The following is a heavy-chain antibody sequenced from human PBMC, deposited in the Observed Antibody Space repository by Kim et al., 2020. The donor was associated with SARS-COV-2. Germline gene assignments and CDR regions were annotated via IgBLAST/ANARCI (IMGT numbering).Heavy chain of an antibody. CDR2: IYYSGST. CDR3: ARTPTYYYGSGSYSWAFDY. D-gene: IGHD3-10*01. J-gene: IGHJ4*02. CDR1: GGSISSYY. Sequence: SETLSLTCTVSGGSISSYYWSWIRQPPGKGLEWIGYIYYSGSTNYNPSLKSRVTISVDTSKNQFSLKLSSVTAADTAVYYCARTPTYYYGSGSYSWAFDYWGQGTLVTVSS. V-gene: IGHV4-59*01.